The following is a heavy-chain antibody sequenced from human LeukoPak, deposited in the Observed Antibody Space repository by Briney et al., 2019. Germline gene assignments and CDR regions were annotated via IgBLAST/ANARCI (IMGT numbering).Heavy chain of an antibody. D-gene: IGHD3-10*01. Sequence: SGPTLVKPTQTLTLTCTFSGFSLSTSGVGVGWIRQPPGKALEWLALIYWDHDKRYSPSLKTRLTITNDTSQNQVVLTMTNMDPVDTATYYCARLYYYGSGSYFYFDYWGQGTLVTVSS. J-gene: IGHJ4*02. CDR3: ARLYYYGSGSYFYFDY. CDR1: GFSLSTSGVG. CDR2: IYWDHDK. V-gene: IGHV2-5*02.